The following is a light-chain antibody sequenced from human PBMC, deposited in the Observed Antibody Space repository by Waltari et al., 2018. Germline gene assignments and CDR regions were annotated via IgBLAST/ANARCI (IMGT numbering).Light chain of an antibody. CDR2: VAS. V-gene: IGKV3-15*01. Sequence: VMTQSPGTLSVSPGEGATLSCRASLGVRTNLAWYQQKPGQAPRLLIYVASTRATGTPARFSGSGSGTEFTLTISSLQSEDVALYYCQQYNNWYSFGQGTKLEIK. CDR1: LGVRTN. CDR3: QQYNNWYS. J-gene: IGKJ2*03.